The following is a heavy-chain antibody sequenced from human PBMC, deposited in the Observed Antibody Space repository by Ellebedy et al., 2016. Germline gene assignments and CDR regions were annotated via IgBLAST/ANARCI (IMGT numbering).Heavy chain of an antibody. Sequence: SETLSLTXTVSGDSITSSYWSWIRQPAGKGLEWIGRIYTSGDSNYNPSLKSRVTMSVDTSRNQFSLRLTSVTAADTAVYYCGRDCSGGTCYSGGVDLWGQGILVTVSS. D-gene: IGHD2-15*01. V-gene: IGHV4-4*07. CDR2: IYTSGDS. CDR1: GDSITSSY. J-gene: IGHJ5*02. CDR3: GRDCSGGTCYSGGVDL.